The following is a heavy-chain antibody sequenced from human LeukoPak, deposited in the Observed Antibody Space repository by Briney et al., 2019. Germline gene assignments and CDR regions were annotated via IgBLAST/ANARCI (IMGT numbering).Heavy chain of an antibody. CDR1: GHNFNTYW. J-gene: IGHJ5*02. CDR3: ARSYYDFWSGYYRSVWFDP. V-gene: IGHV5-51*01. Sequence: ESLKISCQGSGHNFNTYWIGWVRQKPGKGLEWMGIIYPGDSDTRYSPSFQGQVTISADKSISTAYLQWSSLKASDTAMYYCARSYYDFWSGYYRSVWFDPWGQGTLVTVSS. D-gene: IGHD3-3*01. CDR2: IYPGDSDT.